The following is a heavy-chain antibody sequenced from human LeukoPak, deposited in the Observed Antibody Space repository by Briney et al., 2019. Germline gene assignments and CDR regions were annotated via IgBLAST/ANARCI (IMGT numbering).Heavy chain of an antibody. CDR1: GYSISSGYY. CDR2: IYHSGST. D-gene: IGHD1-7*01. V-gene: IGHV4-38-2*02. CDR3: AGCRITGTRPFDY. J-gene: IGHJ4*02. Sequence: SETLSLTCTASGYSISSGYYWGWIRQPPGKGPEWIGSIYHSGSTYYNPSLKSRVTISVDTSKNQFSLKLSSVTAADTAVYYCAGCRITGTRPFDYWGQGTLVTVSS.